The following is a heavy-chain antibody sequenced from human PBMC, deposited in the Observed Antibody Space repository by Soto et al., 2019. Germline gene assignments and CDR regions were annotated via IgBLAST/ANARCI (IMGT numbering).Heavy chain of an antibody. J-gene: IGHJ5*02. D-gene: IGHD2-21*02. CDR2: IIPIVGTA. CDR3: ARDPGCGGCCYSNWFDP. CDR1: GGTFSSYA. V-gene: IGHV1-69*01. Sequence: QVQLVQSGAEVKKPGSSVKVSCKASGGTFSSYAISWVRQAPGQGLEWMGGIIPIVGTANYAQKFQGRVTITADESTSTAYMGLSSLRSEDTAVYYCARDPGCGGCCYSNWFDPWGQGTLVTVSS.